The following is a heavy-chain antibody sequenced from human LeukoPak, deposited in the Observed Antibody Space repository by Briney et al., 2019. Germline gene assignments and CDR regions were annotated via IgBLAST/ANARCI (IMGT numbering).Heavy chain of an antibody. V-gene: IGHV4-34*01. CDR1: GGSFSGYY. D-gene: IGHD2-2*01. CDR2: INHSGST. Sequence: PSETLSLTCAVYGGSFSGYYWSWIRQPPGKGLEWIGEINHSGSTNYNPSLKSRVTISVDTSKNQFSLKLSSVTAADTAVYYCAKGLGSVVPAAMNEGSYFDYWGQGTLVTVSS. J-gene: IGHJ4*02. CDR3: AKGLGSVVPAAMNEGSYFDY.